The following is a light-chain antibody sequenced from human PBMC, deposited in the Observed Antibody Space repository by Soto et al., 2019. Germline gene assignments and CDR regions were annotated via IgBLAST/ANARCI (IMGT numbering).Light chain of an antibody. CDR1: QGISTY. J-gene: IGKJ2*01. CDR2: GAA. CDR3: QERNSDGYA. Sequence: DLQLTQSPSFLSASVGDRVTITCRASQGISTYLAWYLQRPGKAPKLLIYGAATLQSGVPSRFSGSDSGSGFTLTVRSLQPEDVGTYYCQERNSDGYAFGQGTKLEIK. V-gene: IGKV1-9*01.